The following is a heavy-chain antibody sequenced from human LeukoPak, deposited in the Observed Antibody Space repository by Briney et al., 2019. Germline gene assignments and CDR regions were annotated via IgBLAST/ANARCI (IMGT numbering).Heavy chain of an antibody. V-gene: IGHV3-23*01. CDR1: GSTFSSYA. CDR3: AKGFLGGTDQYFDS. CDR2: IGSGGGST. D-gene: IGHD6-19*01. Sequence: GGSLRLSCEASGSTFSSYAMTWVRQAPGKGLEWVSAIGSGGGSTDYADSVQGRFTISRDNSKSTLYLQMNSLRAEDTAVYYCAKGFLGGTDQYFDSWGQGTLVTVSS. J-gene: IGHJ4*02.